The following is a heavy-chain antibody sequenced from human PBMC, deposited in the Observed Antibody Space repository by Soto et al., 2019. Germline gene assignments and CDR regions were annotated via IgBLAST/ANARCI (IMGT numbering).Heavy chain of an antibody. J-gene: IGHJ5*02. CDR1: GYTFTSYY. CDR2: INPSGGST. CDR3: ARDAVGYSRSSGVKYNWFDP. V-gene: IGHV1-46*01. Sequence: ASVKVSCKASGYTFTSYYMHWVRQAPGQGLEGMGIINPSGGSTSYAQKFQGRETMTRDTATSTVYMELSSPRSEDTAVYYCARDAVGYSRSSGVKYNWFDPWGQGTLVTVSS. D-gene: IGHD6-6*01.